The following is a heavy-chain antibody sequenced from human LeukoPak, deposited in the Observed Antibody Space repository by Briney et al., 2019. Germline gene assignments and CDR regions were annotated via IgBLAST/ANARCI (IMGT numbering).Heavy chain of an antibody. CDR1: GGSISNYY. J-gene: IGHJ3*02. V-gene: IGHV4-4*07. Sequence: SETLSLTCTVSGGSISNYYWSWIRQPAGKGLEWVGRKYARGSSNYNPPVQSRVTMSVDTSKNQFSLKLRSVTAADTAVYYCARGRYCSADICTGGDSFDIWGQGTMVSVSP. D-gene: IGHD2-15*01. CDR3: ARGRYCSADICTGGDSFDI. CDR2: KYARGSS.